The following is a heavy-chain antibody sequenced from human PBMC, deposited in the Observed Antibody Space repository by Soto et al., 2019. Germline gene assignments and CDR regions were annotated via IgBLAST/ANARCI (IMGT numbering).Heavy chain of an antibody. CDR1: GGTLRDHG. V-gene: IGHV1-69*06. J-gene: IGHJ3*02. D-gene: IGHD3-10*01. CDR3: ARGVYGSGNYYTGPSAFDI. Sequence: VQLEQSGAEVKKPGSSVKVSCKASGGTLRDHGVAWLRQAPGQGLEWMGRTIPVFNTAKYAQKFQGRVTVTADKFTNIAYMELSSLRSEDTAFYFCARGVYGSGNYYTGPSAFDIWGQGTMVIVSS. CDR2: TIPVFNTA.